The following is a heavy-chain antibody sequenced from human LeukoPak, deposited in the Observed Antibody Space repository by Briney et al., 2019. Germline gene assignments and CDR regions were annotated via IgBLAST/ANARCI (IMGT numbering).Heavy chain of an antibody. D-gene: IGHD5-18*01. CDR3: ARVDTAMVRAFDI. Sequence: PETLSLTCTVSGGSISSYYWSWIRQPPGKGLEWIGYIYYSGSTNYNPSLKSRVTISVDTSKNQFSLKLSSVTAADTAVYYCARVDTAMVRAFDIWGQGTMVTVSS. CDR1: GGSISSYY. CDR2: IYYSGST. J-gene: IGHJ3*02. V-gene: IGHV4-59*08.